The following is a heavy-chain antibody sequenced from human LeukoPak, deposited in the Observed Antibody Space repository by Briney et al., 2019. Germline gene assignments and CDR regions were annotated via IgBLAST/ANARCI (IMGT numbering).Heavy chain of an antibody. CDR2: VYHSGST. D-gene: IGHD1-26*01. J-gene: IGHJ4*02. CDR3: ARVLGGSYNFDY. V-gene: IGHV4-39*07. Sequence: PSETLSLTCTVSGDSIRSSSHYWGWIRQPPGEGLEWIGIVYHSGSTYYNPSLKSRVTISVDTSKNQFSLKLSSVTAADTAVYYCARVLGGSYNFDYWGQGTLVTVSS. CDR1: GDSIRSSSHY.